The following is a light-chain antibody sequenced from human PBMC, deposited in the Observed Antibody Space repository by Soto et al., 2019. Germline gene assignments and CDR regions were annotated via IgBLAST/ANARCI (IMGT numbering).Light chain of an antibody. CDR1: QSVLYSSNNKNY. CDR3: QQYYSTSPRT. Sequence: DIVMTQSPDSLAVSLGERATINCKSSQSVLYSSNNKNYLAWYQRKPGQPPKLLIYWASTRESGVPDRFSGSGSGTDFTLTISSLQAEDVAVYYCQQYYSTSPRTFGQGTKVEIK. CDR2: WAS. J-gene: IGKJ1*01. V-gene: IGKV4-1*01.